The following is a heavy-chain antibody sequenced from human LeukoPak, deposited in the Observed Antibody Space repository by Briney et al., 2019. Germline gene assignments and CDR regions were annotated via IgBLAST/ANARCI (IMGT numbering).Heavy chain of an antibody. D-gene: IGHD2-15*01. CDR2: MNPNSGNT. CDR1: GYTFTSYD. CDR3: ARGKKVVYYYYHMDV. J-gene: IGHJ6*03. Sequence: GASVKVSCKASGYTFTSYDINWVRQATGQGLEWMGWMNPNSGNTGYAQKFQGRVTITRNTSISTAYMELSSLRSEDTAVYYCARGKKVVYYYYHMDVWGKGTTVTVSS. V-gene: IGHV1-8*03.